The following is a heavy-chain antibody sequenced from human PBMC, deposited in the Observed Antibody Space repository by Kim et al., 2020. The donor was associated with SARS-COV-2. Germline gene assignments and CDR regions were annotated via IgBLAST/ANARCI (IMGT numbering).Heavy chain of an antibody. V-gene: IGHV4-59*01. CDR2: IYYLGST. CDR3: ARGMIAINP. D-gene: IGHD3-22*01. Sequence: SETLSLTCTVSSGSINAFYWSWIRQPPGKGLEWIGNIYYLGSTKYNPSLEGRVTISVDTSSNQFSLKRRSVTAADTAMYYCARGMIAINPWGQGTLVTVS. CDR1: SGSINAFY. J-gene: IGHJ5*02.